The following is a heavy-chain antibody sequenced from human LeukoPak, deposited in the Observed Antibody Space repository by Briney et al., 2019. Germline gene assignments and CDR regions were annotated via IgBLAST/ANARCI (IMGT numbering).Heavy chain of an antibody. CDR3: ARAQAWRNGGYFF. D-gene: IGHD5-12*01. CDR2: ISYDGSNK. J-gene: IGHJ4*02. CDR1: GFTFSSYA. Sequence: GGSLRLSCAASGFTFSSYAMHWVRQAPGKGLEWVAVISYDGSNKYYADSVKGRFTISRDNSKNTLYLQMNSLRAEDTAVYYCARAQAWRNGGYFFGGQGTLVTVSS. V-gene: IGHV3-30-3*01.